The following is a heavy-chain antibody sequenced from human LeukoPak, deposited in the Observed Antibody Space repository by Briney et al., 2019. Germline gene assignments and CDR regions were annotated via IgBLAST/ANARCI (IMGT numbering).Heavy chain of an antibody. CDR3: AKKVRGPSHPLDF. Sequence: GASVKASCKASGYTFTGYAIHWVRQAPGQGLEWMGWINPEKRDTGYEHKFQGRVTMTSDTSISTAYMELSSLRSDDTAVYYCAKKVRGPSHPLDFWGQGTLVTVSS. V-gene: IGHV1-2*02. D-gene: IGHD5-12*01. CDR1: GYTFTGYA. CDR2: INPEKRDT. J-gene: IGHJ4*02.